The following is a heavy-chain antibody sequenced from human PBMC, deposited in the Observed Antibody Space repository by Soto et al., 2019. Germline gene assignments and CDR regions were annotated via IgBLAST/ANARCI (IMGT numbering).Heavy chain of an antibody. D-gene: IGHD6-6*01. CDR3: ARGRMQLVRNYYYGMDV. CDR2: MNPNSGNT. V-gene: IGHV1-8*01. Sequence: QVQLVQSGAEVKKPGSSVKVSCKASGGTFTSYDINWVRQATGQGLEWMGWMNPNSGNTGYAQKFQGRVTMTRNTSISTAYMELSSLRSEDTAVYYCARGRMQLVRNYYYGMDVWGQGTTVTVSS. J-gene: IGHJ6*02. CDR1: GGTFTSYD.